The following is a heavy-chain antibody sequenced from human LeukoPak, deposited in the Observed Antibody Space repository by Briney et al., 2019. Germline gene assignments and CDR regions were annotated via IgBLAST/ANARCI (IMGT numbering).Heavy chain of an antibody. D-gene: IGHD6-19*01. Sequence: SETLSLTCTVSGGSISSSSYYWGWIRQPPGKGLEWIGSIYYSGSTYYNPSLKSRVTISVDTSKNQFSLKLSSVTAADTAVYYCATTENSSGWFGYWGQGTLVTVSS. J-gene: IGHJ4*02. V-gene: IGHV4-39*01. CDR1: GGSISSSSYY. CDR3: ATTENSSGWFGY. CDR2: IYYSGST.